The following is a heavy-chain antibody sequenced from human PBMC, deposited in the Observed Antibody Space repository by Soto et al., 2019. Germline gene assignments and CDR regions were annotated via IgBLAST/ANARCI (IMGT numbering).Heavy chain of an antibody. J-gene: IGHJ6*02. CDR3: ARIVQKDGGLLSNYYYGVHG. Sequence: SETLSLTCTVSGASVSSGYYYWSCPRQPPGRGLEWMAYIDYSGSNNYNPSLKRRVTISVDTSNHQFSQQLISVTAADTAVYYCARIVQKDGGLLSNYYYGVHGWGQGATVTVSS. V-gene: IGHV4-61*01. CDR1: GASVSSGYYY. D-gene: IGHD3-10*01. CDR2: IDYSGSN.